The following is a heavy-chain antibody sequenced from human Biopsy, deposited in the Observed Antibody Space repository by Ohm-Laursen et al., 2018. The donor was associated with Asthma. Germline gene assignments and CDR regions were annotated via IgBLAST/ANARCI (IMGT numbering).Heavy chain of an antibody. J-gene: IGHJ4*02. V-gene: IGHV1-69*13. Sequence: SVKVSCKASGGTFSSNSINWVRQDPGQWLEWMGRIIAIFGPTNYAQKFQGRVTISADDSTSTAYMELSSLSSEDTALYYCARGPEYVRSSGALDYWGQGTLVTVSS. CDR3: ARGPEYVRSSGALDY. D-gene: IGHD2-2*01. CDR1: GGTFSSNS. CDR2: IIAIFGPT.